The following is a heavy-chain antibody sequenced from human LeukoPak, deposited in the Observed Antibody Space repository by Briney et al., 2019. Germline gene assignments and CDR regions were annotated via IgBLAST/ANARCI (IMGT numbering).Heavy chain of an antibody. J-gene: IGHJ4*02. CDR1: GYRFTSYW. D-gene: IGHD2-15*01. V-gene: IGHV5-51*01. Sequence: PGESLKISCKAPGYRFTSYWIGWVRQMPGKGLECMGIIHPGDSETRYSPSFQGQVTISADKSISTAYLQWSGLKASDTAMYYCARARYCSGGSCYAEYWGQGTLVTVPS. CDR2: IHPGDSET. CDR3: ARARYCSGGSCYAEY.